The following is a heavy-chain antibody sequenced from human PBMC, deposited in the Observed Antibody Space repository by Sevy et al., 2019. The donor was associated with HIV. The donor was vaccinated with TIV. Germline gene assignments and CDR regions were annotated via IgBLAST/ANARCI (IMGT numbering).Heavy chain of an antibody. CDR2: IYYSGST. V-gene: IGHV4-59*01. CDR1: GDSINNYF. J-gene: IGHJ4*02. Sequence: SETLSLTCTVSGDSINNYFWSWIRQPPGKGLEWIGYIYYSGSTNYNPSPKSRVTISVDTSKTQFSLKLTSVTAADTAVYYCARESIAAIGDFDYWGQGTLVTVSS. D-gene: IGHD6-13*01. CDR3: ARESIAAIGDFDY.